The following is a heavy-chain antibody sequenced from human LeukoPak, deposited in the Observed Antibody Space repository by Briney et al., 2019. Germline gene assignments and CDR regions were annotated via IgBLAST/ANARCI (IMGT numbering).Heavy chain of an antibody. CDR1: GFTFDDYA. D-gene: IGHD6-19*01. V-gene: IGHV3-9*01. CDR3: AKEYSSGWYYFDY. J-gene: IGHJ4*02. CDR2: ISSNGGSI. Sequence: GGSLRLSCAASGFTFDDYAMHWVRQAPGKGLEWVSCISSNGGSIGYADSVKGRFTISRDNAKNSPYLQMNSLRAEYTALYYYAKEYSSGWYYFDYWGQGTLVTVSS.